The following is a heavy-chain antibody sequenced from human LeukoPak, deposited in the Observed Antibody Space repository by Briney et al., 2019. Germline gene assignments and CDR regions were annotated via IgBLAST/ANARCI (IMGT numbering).Heavy chain of an antibody. CDR1: GGSISSYY. J-gene: IGHJ3*02. D-gene: IGHD1-26*01. Sequence: SETLSLTCTVSGGSISSYYWSWIRQPAGKGLEWIGRIYTSGSTNYNPSLKSRVTMSVDTSKNRFSLKLSSVTAADTAVYYCARALLTTPPAAFDIWGQGTMVTVSS. CDR3: ARALLTTPPAAFDI. CDR2: IYTSGST. V-gene: IGHV4-4*07.